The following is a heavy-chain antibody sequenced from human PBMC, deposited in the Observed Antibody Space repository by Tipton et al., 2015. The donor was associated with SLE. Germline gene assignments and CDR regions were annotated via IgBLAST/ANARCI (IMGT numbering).Heavy chain of an antibody. J-gene: IGHJ3*02. CDR1: GDSISSHY. Sequence: TLSLTCTVSGDSISSHYWSWIRQPPGKGLEWIGYIDYSGSTNYNPSLKSRVTISVDTSKNQFSLKLSSVTAADTAVYYCAKGSMVRGVTPREAFDIWGQGTMVTVSS. CDR2: IDYSGST. V-gene: IGHV4-59*11. D-gene: IGHD3-10*01. CDR3: AKGSMVRGVTPREAFDI.